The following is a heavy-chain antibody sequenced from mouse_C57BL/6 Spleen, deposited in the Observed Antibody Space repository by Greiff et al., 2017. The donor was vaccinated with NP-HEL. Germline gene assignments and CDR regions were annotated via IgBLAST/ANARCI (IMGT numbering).Heavy chain of an antibody. D-gene: IGHD1-1*01. CDR2: INPNNGGT. Sequence: VQLQQSGPELVKPGASVKMSCKASGYTFTDYNMHWVKQSHGKSLEWIGDINPNNGGTSYNQKFKGKATLTVNKSSSTAYMGLRSLTSEDAAVYYCARPVVAPGAWFAYWGQGTLVTVSA. V-gene: IGHV1-22*01. CDR3: ARPVVAPGAWFAY. J-gene: IGHJ3*01. CDR1: GYTFTDYN.